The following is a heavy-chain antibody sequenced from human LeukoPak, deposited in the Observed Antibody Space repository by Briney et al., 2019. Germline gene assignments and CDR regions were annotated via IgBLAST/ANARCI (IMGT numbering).Heavy chain of an antibody. CDR2: INSSSSTI. D-gene: IGHD1-26*01. Sequence: GGSLRLSCAASAFTFSGYSMNWVRQAPGKWLEWVSYINSSSSTIYYADSVKGRFTISRDNAKNSLYLQMNSLRDEDTAVYYCARDLMGPTAYNYWGQGTLVTVSS. CDR3: ARDLMGPTAYNY. CDR1: AFTFSGYS. V-gene: IGHV3-48*02. J-gene: IGHJ4*02.